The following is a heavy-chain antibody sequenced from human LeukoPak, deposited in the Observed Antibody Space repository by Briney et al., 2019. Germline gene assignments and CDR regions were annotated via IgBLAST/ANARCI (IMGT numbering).Heavy chain of an antibody. Sequence: PSETLSLTCTVSGGSISSSSYYWGWIRQPPGKGLEWIGSIYYSGSTYYNPSLKSRVTISVDTSKNQFSLKLSSVTAADTAVYYCAGTWIQLEPGRAFDYWGQGTLVTVSS. CDR1: GGSISSSSYY. CDR2: IYYSGST. J-gene: IGHJ4*02. CDR3: AGTWIQLEPGRAFDY. V-gene: IGHV4-39*07. D-gene: IGHD5-18*01.